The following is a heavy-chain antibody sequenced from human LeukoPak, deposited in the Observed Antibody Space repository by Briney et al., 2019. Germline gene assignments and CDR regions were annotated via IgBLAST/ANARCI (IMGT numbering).Heavy chain of an antibody. CDR1: GGTFSSYA. CDR3: ARDRESGYSSSWYPRNWFDP. D-gene: IGHD6-13*01. V-gene: IGHV1-69*04. J-gene: IGHJ5*02. Sequence: ASVKVSCKASGGTFSSYAISWVRQAPGQGLEWMGRIIPILGIANYAQKFQGRVTITADKSTSTAYMELSSLRSEDTAVYYSARDRESGYSSSWYPRNWFDPWGQGTLVTVSS. CDR2: IIPILGIA.